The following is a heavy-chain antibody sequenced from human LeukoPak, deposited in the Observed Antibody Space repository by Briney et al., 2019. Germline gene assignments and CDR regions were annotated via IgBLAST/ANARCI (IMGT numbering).Heavy chain of an antibody. CDR2: ISGSGGST. D-gene: IGHD2-2*01. CDR3: AKDKNHEYCSSTSCPVYYYYGMDV. Sequence: PGGSLRLSCAASGFTFSSYAMSWVRQAPGKGLEWVSAISGSGGSTYYADSVKGRFTISRDNSKNTLYLQMNSLRAEDTAVYYCAKDKNHEYCSSTSCPVYYYYGMDVWGQGTTVTVSS. J-gene: IGHJ6*02. CDR1: GFTFSSYA. V-gene: IGHV3-23*01.